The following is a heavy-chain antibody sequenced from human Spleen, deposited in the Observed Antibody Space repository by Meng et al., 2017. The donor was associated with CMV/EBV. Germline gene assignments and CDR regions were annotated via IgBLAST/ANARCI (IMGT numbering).Heavy chain of an antibody. CDR2: ISYDSNKK. CDR3: ARNRQDWTTENYHYGMDV. Sequence: GESLKISCAASGFTFNSYSMHWVRQAPGKGLEWVAFISYDSNKKDYTDSVKGRLTISRDNTRDALYLQMNSLRPEDTAVYYCARNRQDWTTENYHYGMDVWGQGTTVTVSS. V-gene: IGHV3-30*04. D-gene: IGHD3/OR15-3a*01. CDR1: GFTFNSYS. J-gene: IGHJ6*02.